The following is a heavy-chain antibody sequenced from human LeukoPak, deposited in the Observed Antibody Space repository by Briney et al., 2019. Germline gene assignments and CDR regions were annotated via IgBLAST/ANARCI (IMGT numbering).Heavy chain of an antibody. Sequence: PSETLSLTCTVSGGSISSGSYYWSWIRQPAGKGLEWIGRIYTSGSTNYNPSLKSRVTISVDTSKNQFSLKLSSVTAADTAVYYCAREPKYSYGYFRYWGQGTLVTVSS. J-gene: IGHJ4*02. D-gene: IGHD5-18*01. CDR3: AREPKYSYGYFRY. CDR2: IYTSGST. CDR1: GGSISSGSYY. V-gene: IGHV4-61*02.